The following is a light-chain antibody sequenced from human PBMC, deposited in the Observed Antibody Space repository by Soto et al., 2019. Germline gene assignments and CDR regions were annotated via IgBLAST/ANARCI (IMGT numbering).Light chain of an antibody. Sequence: EIVVTQSPGTLSLSPGERASLSCRASQTVSSNYLAWYQQKPGQAPRLLIYGASSRATGIPDRFSGSGSGTDFTRTISTLEPGDFAVYFCQRYGTSPETFGQGPKLEIK. CDR2: GAS. CDR3: QRYGTSPET. CDR1: QTVSSNY. V-gene: IGKV3-20*01. J-gene: IGKJ2*01.